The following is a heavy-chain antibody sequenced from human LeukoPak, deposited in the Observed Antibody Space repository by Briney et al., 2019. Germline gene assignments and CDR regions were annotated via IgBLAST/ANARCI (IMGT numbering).Heavy chain of an antibody. CDR3: ARPPYYYDSSGSDDAFDI. CDR2: ISSSGSTI. Sequence: GSLRLSCAASGFTXSSYEMKWVRQAPGKGLEWVSYISSSGSTIYYADSVKGRFTISRDNAKNSLYLQMNSLRAEDTAVYYCARPPYYYDSSGSDDAFDIWGRGIMVTVSS. CDR1: GFTXSSYE. V-gene: IGHV3-48*03. J-gene: IGHJ3*02. D-gene: IGHD3-22*01.